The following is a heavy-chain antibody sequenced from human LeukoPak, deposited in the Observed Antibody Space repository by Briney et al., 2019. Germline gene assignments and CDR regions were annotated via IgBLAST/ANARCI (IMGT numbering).Heavy chain of an antibody. V-gene: IGHV1-2*06. CDR1: GYTFTGYF. CDR3: ARDRNLYSGSFAS. CDR2: INSNAGGT. Sequence: ASVKVSCKASGYTFTGYFMHWVRQAPGQGLEWLGRINSNAGGTTYAQRFQGRVTMTRDTSITTAHMELDRLTSDDTAVYYCARDRNLYSGSFASWGQGTLVTVSS. J-gene: IGHJ4*02. D-gene: IGHD1-26*01.